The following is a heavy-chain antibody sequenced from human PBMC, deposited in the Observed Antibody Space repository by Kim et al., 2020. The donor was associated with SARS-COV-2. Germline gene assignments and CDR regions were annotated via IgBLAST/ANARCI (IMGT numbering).Heavy chain of an antibody. CDR2: IWYDGSNK. D-gene: IGHD3-3*01. Sequence: GGSLRLSCAASVFTFSSYVMHWVRQAPGKGLEWVAVIWYDGSNKYYADSVKGRFTISRDNSKNTLYLQMNSLRAEDTAVYYCARPGVDRAFGDIWGQGTMVTVSS. CDR1: VFTFSSYV. J-gene: IGHJ3*02. CDR3: ARPGVDRAFGDI. V-gene: IGHV3-33*01.